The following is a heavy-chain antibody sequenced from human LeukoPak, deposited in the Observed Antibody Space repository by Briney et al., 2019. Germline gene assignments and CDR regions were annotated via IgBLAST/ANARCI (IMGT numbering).Heavy chain of an antibody. CDR3: ARTQSQSRSYRYYFGY. D-gene: IGHD1-26*01. CDR2: IYYIRNT. V-gene: IGHV4-61*08. J-gene: IGHJ4*02. Sequence: SETLSLTCTVSGGSVGSAGYYWSWIRQPPGGGLEWIGYIYYIRNTNYNPSLKSRVTMSLDPSKNQFSLKLNSVTAADTAVYYCARTQSQSRSYRYYFGYWGQGTLVTVSS. CDR1: GGSVGSAGYY.